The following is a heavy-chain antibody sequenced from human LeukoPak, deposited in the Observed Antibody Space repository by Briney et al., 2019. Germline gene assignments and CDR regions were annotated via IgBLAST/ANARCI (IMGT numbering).Heavy chain of an antibody. CDR2: ISSSSSYI. D-gene: IGHD6-13*01. V-gene: IGHV3-21*01. Sequence: TGGSLRLSCAASGFTFSSYSMNWVRQAPGKGLEWVSSISSSSSYIYYADSVKGRFTISRDNAKNSLYLQMNSLRAEDTAVYYCARDEAAAVTFDPWGQGTLVTVSS. CDR1: GFTFSSYS. J-gene: IGHJ5*02. CDR3: ARDEAAAVTFDP.